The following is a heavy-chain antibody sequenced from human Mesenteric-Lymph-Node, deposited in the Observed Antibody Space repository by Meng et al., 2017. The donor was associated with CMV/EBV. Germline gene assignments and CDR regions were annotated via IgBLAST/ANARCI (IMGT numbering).Heavy chain of an antibody. CDR2: LGGSGAGT. Sequence: GESLKISCAASGFTFSSYAMSWVRLAPGKGLEWVSGLGGSGAGTFYADSVRGRFTISRDNSKNTLSLQMNILRAEDTAVYYCGKSTSRQPFVMDVWGQGTTVTVSS. CDR1: GFTFSSYA. CDR3: GKSTSRQPFVMDV. D-gene: IGHD4-11*01. V-gene: IGHV3-23*01. J-gene: IGHJ6*02.